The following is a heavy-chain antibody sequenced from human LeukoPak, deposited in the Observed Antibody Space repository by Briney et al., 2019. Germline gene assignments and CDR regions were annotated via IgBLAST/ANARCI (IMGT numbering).Heavy chain of an antibody. J-gene: IGHJ4*02. CDR2: ISSSGSPI. V-gene: IGHV3-11*01. CDR1: GFTFSDYY. Sequence: GGSLMISCEPPGFTFSDYYMTWIRQAQGKGLEWVSYISSSGSPIYYADSVKGRFTISRDNAKNSLYLQMNSLRAEDTAVYYCARDSAANIEAYFDYWGQGTLVTVSS. CDR3: ARDSAANIEAYFDY. D-gene: IGHD2/OR15-2a*01.